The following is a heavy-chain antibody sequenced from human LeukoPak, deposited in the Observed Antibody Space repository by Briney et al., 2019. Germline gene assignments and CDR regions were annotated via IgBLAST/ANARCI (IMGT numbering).Heavy chain of an antibody. Sequence: GGSLRLSCAASGFTFSNYAMSWVRQAPGKGLEWVSAIIGSGGRTYYADSVKGGFTLSRDNSKNTLYLQMNSLRAEDTAVYYCAKEYYYGSGTYYNVDYWGQGTLVTVSS. D-gene: IGHD3-10*01. CDR2: IIGSGGRT. V-gene: IGHV3-23*01. CDR1: GFTFSNYA. J-gene: IGHJ4*02. CDR3: AKEYYYGSGTYYNVDY.